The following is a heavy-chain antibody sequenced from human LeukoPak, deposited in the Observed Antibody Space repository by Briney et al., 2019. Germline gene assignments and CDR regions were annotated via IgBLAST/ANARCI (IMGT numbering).Heavy chain of an antibody. D-gene: IGHD2-2*02. V-gene: IGHV1-2*02. CDR2: INPNSGGT. CDR1: GYTFTGYY. CDR3: ARVPEGYCSSTSCYTSDY. Sequence: ASVKVSCKASGYTFTGYYMRWVRQAPGQGLEWMGWINPNSGGTNYAQKFQGRVTMTSDTSNSTAYMELSRLRSDDTAVYYCARVPEGYCSSTSCYTSDYWGQGTLVTVSS. J-gene: IGHJ4*02.